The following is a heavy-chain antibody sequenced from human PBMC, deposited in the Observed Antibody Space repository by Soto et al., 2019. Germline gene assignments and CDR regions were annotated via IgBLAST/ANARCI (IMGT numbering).Heavy chain of an antibody. V-gene: IGHV3-30*18. J-gene: IGHJ6*02. CDR2: ISYDGSNK. D-gene: IGHD3-9*01. Sequence: EGSLRLSWAASGFTFSSYFMHWVRQAPGKGLEWVAVISYDGSNKYYADSVKGRFTISRDNSKNTLYLQMNSLRAEDTAAYYCANHPERNYDILTGYYFTDYGMDVWGQGTTVTVSS. CDR3: ANHPERNYDILTGYYFTDYGMDV. CDR1: GFTFSSYF.